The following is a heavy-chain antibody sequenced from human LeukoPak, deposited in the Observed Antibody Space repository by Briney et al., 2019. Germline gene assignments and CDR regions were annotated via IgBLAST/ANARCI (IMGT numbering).Heavy chain of an antibody. CDR1: GGSFIGYY. J-gene: IGHJ5*02. Sequence: SETLSLTCAVYGGSFIGYYWSWIRQPPGKGREWIGEINHSGSTNYNPSLKSRVTISVDTSKNQFSLKLSSVTAADTAVYYCARQTYYYGSGSYYIGWFDPWGQGTLVTVSS. CDR2: INHSGST. CDR3: ARQTYYYGSGSYYIGWFDP. V-gene: IGHV4-34*01. D-gene: IGHD3-10*01.